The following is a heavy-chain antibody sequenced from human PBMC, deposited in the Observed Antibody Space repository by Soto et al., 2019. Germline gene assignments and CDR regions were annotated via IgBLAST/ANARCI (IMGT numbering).Heavy chain of an antibody. CDR3: ARDSYDFWSGLDY. V-gene: IGHV1-2*04. J-gene: IGHJ4*02. D-gene: IGHD3-3*01. CDR2: INPNSGGT. CDR1: GYTFTGYY. Sequence: ASVKVSCKASGYTFTGYYMHWVRQAPGQGLEWMGWINPNSGGTNYAQKFQGWVTMTRDTSISTAYMELSRLRSDDTAVYYCARDSYDFWSGLDYWGQGTLVTVSS.